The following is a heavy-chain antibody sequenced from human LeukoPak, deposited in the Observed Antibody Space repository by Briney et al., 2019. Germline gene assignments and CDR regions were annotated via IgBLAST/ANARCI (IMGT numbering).Heavy chain of an antibody. J-gene: IGHJ4*02. Sequence: GGSLRLSCAASGFTFSSYSMNWVRQAPGKGLEWVSSISSSSSYIYYADSVKGRFTISRDNAKNSLYLQTNSLRAEDTAVYYCARDGVLRFLEWYDYWGQGTLVTVSS. CDR3: ARDGVLRFLEWYDY. CDR1: GFTFSSYS. D-gene: IGHD3-3*01. V-gene: IGHV3-21*01. CDR2: ISSSSSYI.